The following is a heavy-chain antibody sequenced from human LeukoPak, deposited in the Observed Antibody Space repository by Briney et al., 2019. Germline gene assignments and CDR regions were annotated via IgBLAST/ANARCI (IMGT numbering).Heavy chain of an antibody. Sequence: ASVKVSCTASGYTSTGYYMHWVRQAPGQGRGWMGWINPNIGGTNYAQKFQGRVTMTRDTSISAAYMELSRRRSDDTAVYYCARVGKGGSCQIAATPNYYYYGMDVWGEATTVSVSS. J-gene: IGHJ6*04. D-gene: IGHD1-26*01. CDR3: ARVGKGGSCQIAATPNYYYYGMDV. V-gene: IGHV1-2*02. CDR2: INPNIGGT. CDR1: GYTSTGYY.